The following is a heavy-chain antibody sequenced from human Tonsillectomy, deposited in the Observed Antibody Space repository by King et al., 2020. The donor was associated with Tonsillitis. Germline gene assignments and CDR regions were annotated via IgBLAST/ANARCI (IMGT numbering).Heavy chain of an antibody. D-gene: IGHD3-22*01. J-gene: IGHJ6*02. Sequence: DVQLVESGAEVKKPGESLKISCKGSGYRFSSYWIGWVRQMPGKGLEWMGIIYPGDSDTRYSPSFQGQVTISADKSISTAYLQWSSLKASDTAMYYCARLHDDDSDGGLMDVWGQGTTVTVSS. V-gene: IGHV5-51*01. CDR3: ARLHDDDSDGGLMDV. CDR1: GYRFSSYW. CDR2: IYPGDSDT.